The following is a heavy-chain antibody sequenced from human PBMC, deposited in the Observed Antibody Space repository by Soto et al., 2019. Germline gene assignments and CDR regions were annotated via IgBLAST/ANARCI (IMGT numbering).Heavy chain of an antibody. CDR2: ISSTTSYI. J-gene: IGHJ3*02. D-gene: IGHD3-16*01. Sequence: VQLVESGGGLVKPGGSLRLSCSASGFTISSYTMNWVRQAPGRGLEWVSSISSTTSYIYYADSVKGRFTISRDNAKNSPYLQMNSLGAEDTAVYYCASPKGAAFDIGGQGTMVTVSS. CDR3: ASPKGAAFDI. CDR1: GFTISSYT. V-gene: IGHV3-21*01.